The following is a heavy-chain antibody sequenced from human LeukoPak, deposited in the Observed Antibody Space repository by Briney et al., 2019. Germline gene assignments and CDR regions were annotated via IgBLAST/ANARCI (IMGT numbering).Heavy chain of an antibody. CDR2: IFYSGST. J-gene: IGHJ3*02. V-gene: IGHV4-59*01. CDR3: ARPDYGVNSEAFDI. D-gene: IGHD4-23*01. CDR1: GGSISTYY. Sequence: SETLSLTCTVSGGSISTYYWSWIRQPPGKGLEWIGYIFYSGSTNYNPSLKSRVSMSVDTSKNQFSLKLSSVTAADTAMYYCARPDYGVNSEAFDIWGQGTMVTVSS.